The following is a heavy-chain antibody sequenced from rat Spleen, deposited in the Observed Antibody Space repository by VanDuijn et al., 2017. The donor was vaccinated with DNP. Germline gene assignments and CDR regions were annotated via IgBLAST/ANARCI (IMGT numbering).Heavy chain of an antibody. D-gene: IGHD2-2*01. CDR1: GFTFSNYY. Sequence: EMQLVESGGGLVQPGRSLTLSCATSGFTFSNYYMAWVRQAPAKGLEWVASITTGGGYTYYRDSVKGRFTISRDNAKSTLYLQMDSLRSEETATYYCARRDTFYYFDYWGQGVMVTVSS. V-gene: IGHV5S11*01. CDR3: ARRDTFYYFDY. CDR2: ITTGGGYT. J-gene: IGHJ2*01.